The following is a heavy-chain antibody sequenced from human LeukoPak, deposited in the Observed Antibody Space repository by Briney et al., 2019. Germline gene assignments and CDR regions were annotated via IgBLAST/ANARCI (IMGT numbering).Heavy chain of an antibody. V-gene: IGHV3-21*01. CDR3: ARDSRAAAGSFDY. J-gene: IGHJ4*02. CDR1: GLTLSSYA. Sequence: GGSLRLSCAASGLTLSSYAMSWVRQAPGKGLEWVSSISSSSSYIYYADSVKGRFTISRDNAKNSLYLQMNSLRAEDTAVYYCARDSRAAAGSFDYWGQGTLVTVSS. CDR2: ISSSSSYI. D-gene: IGHD6-13*01.